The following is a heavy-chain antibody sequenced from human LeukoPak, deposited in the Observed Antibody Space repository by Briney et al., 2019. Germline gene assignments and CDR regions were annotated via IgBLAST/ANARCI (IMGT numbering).Heavy chain of an antibody. V-gene: IGHV1-69*13. Sequence: SVKVSCKASGYTFTSYGISWVRQAPGQGLEWMGGIIPIFGTANYAQKFQGRVTITADESTSTAYMELSSLRSEDTAVYYCARWLVPTLFDYWGQGTLVTVSS. D-gene: IGHD6-19*01. CDR3: ARWLVPTLFDY. CDR2: IIPIFGTA. CDR1: GYTFTSYG. J-gene: IGHJ4*02.